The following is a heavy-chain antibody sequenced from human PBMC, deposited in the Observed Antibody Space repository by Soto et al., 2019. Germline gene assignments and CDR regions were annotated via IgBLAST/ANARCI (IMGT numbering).Heavy chain of an antibody. CDR2: IYHSGST. CDR1: GYSISSGYY. D-gene: IGHD3-22*01. J-gene: IGHJ5*01. CDR3: ARAHYDTHFPHDS. V-gene: IGHV4-38-2*01. Sequence: SETLSLTCAVSGYSISSGYYWAWIRRPPGKGLEWIASIYHSGSTYYNPSLKSRVTISVDTSKNQFSLKLSSVTATDTAVYYCARAHYDTHFPHDSWGQGTLVTVSS.